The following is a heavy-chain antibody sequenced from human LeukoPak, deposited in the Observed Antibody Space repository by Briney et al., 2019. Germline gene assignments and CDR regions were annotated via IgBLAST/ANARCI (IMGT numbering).Heavy chain of an antibody. CDR1: GFIFSNYW. CDR2: IVQGGSVK. Sequence: PGGSLRLSCAASGFIFSNYWMTWVRQAPGKGLEWVASIVQGGSVKYYEDSVRSRFTISRDDAKNSLYLQMNSLGAEDTAVYYCARDPDGGNTLDYWGQGTLVTVSS. J-gene: IGHJ4*02. CDR3: ARDPDGGNTLDY. D-gene: IGHD4-23*01. V-gene: IGHV3-7*01.